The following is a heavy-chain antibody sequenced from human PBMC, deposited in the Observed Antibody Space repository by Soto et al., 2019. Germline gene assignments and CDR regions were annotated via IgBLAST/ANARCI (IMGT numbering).Heavy chain of an antibody. CDR1: GFTFDDYA. J-gene: IGHJ4*02. V-gene: IGHV3-9*01. Sequence: EVQLVESGGGLVQPGRSLRLSCAASGFTFDDYAMHWVRQAPGKGLEWVSGISWNSGSIGYADSVKGRFTISRDNAKNSLYLQMNSLRAEDTALYYWAKDSVTMVRGTIDYWGQGTLVTVSS. D-gene: IGHD3-10*01. CDR3: AKDSVTMVRGTIDY. CDR2: ISWNSGSI.